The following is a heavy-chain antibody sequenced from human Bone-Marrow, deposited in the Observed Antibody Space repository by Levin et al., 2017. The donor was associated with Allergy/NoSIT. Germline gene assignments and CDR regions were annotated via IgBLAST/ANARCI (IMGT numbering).Heavy chain of an antibody. CDR1: GYTLTELS. J-gene: IGHJ4*02. CDR3: ATVSGSGDYYFDY. V-gene: IGHV1-24*01. D-gene: IGHD6-19*01. Sequence: GESLKISCKVSGYTLTELSMHWVRQAPGKGLEWMGGFDPEDGETLYAQKFQGRVTMTEDTSTDTAYMELSGLSSEDTAVYYCATVSGSGDYYFDYWGQGTLVTVSS. CDR2: FDPEDGET.